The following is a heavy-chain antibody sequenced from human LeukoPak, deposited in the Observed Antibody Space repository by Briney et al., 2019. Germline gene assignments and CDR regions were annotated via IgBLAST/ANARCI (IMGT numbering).Heavy chain of an antibody. J-gene: IGHJ4*02. CDR1: GGSIGSTNW. CDR3: GRWDSSGYYGGGYSDY. CDR2: IYHSGNT. Sequence: SETLSLTCAVSGGSIGSTNWWSWVRQLPGKGLEWIGEIYHSGNTNYNPSLKSRVTISADKSKNQFPLKLSSVTAADTAVYYCGRWDSSGYYGGGYSDYWGQGTLVTVSS. D-gene: IGHD3-22*01. V-gene: IGHV4-4*02.